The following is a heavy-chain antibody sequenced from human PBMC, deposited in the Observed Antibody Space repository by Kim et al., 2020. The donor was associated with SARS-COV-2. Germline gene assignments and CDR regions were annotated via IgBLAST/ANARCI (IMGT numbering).Heavy chain of an antibody. J-gene: IGHJ4*02. D-gene: IGHD3-22*01. V-gene: IGHV3-23*01. Sequence: SADSVKGRFTISRDHSTNTPFLQMDSLRAEDTALYYCARRSSGYSYYFDYWGQGTLVTVSS. CDR3: ARRSSGYSYYFDY.